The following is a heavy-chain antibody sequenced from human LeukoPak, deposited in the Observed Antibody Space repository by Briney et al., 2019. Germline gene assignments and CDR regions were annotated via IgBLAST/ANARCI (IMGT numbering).Heavy chain of an antibody. CDR3: AREAVVDFSPFDY. V-gene: IGHV4-61*02. Sequence: SETLSLTCTVSGGSISSGAYYWSWIRQPAGKGLEWIGRIHTDGTINYSPSLRSRVTISLDTSKNQVSLKLTSVTAADTAVYYCAREAVVDFSPFDYWGQGTLVTVSS. J-gene: IGHJ4*02. CDR1: GGSISSGAYY. D-gene: IGHD3-9*01. CDR2: IHTDGTI.